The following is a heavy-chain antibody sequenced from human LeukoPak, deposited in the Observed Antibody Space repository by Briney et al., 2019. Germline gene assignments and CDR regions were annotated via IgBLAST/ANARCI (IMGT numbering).Heavy chain of an antibody. Sequence: GGSLRLSCAASGFTFSSYAMSWVRQASVKGLEWVSAISGSGGSTYYADSVKGRSTISRDNSKNTLYPQMNSLRAEDTAVYYCAKDPVLVQLVRDIWGQGTLVTVSS. J-gene: IGHJ4*02. CDR3: AKDPVLVQLVRDI. D-gene: IGHD6-6*01. CDR2: ISGSGGST. CDR1: GFTFSSYA. V-gene: IGHV3-23*01.